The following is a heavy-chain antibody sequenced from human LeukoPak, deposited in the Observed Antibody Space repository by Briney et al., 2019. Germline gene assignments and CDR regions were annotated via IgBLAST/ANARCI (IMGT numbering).Heavy chain of an antibody. Sequence: SETLSLTCTVSGGSISSSSYYWGWIRQPPGKGPEWIGSNYYSGSTYYNPSLKSRVTISVDTSKNQFSLKLSSVTAADTAVYYCAGHPFSGWQGVFYYYGMDVWGQGTTVTVSS. J-gene: IGHJ6*02. CDR1: GGSISSSSYY. CDR2: NYYSGST. CDR3: AGHPFSGWQGVFYYYGMDV. D-gene: IGHD6-19*01. V-gene: IGHV4-39*07.